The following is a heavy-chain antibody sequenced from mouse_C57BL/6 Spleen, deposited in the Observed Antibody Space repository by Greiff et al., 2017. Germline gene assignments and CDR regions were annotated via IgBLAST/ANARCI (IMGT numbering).Heavy chain of an antibody. J-gene: IGHJ1*03. D-gene: IGHD1-1*01. V-gene: IGHV2-2*01. CDR2: IWSGGST. Sequence: VKLMESGPGLVQPSQSLSITCTVSGFSLTSYGVHWVRQSPGKGLEWLGVIWSGGSTDYNAAFISRLSISKDNSKSQVFFKMNSLQADDTAIYYCARKGGYYGSSHWYFDVWGTGTTVTVSS. CDR1: GFSLTSYG. CDR3: ARKGGYYGSSHWYFDV.